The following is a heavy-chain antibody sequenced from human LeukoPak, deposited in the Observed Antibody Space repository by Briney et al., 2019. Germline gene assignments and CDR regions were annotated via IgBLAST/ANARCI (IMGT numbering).Heavy chain of an antibody. Sequence: GESLKISCKGSGYSFTSYWIGWVRQMPGKGLEWMGIIYPGGSDTRYSPSFQGQVTISADKSISTAYLQWSSLKAPDSAMYYCARRPYYGSGNYYYGMDVWGQGTTVTVSS. CDR2: IYPGGSDT. D-gene: IGHD3-10*01. CDR3: ARRPYYGSGNYYYGMDV. J-gene: IGHJ6*02. V-gene: IGHV5-51*01. CDR1: GYSFTSYW.